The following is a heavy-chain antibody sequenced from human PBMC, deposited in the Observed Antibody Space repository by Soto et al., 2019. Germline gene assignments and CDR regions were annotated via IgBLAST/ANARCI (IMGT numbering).Heavy chain of an antibody. CDR1: GGSISSGYYY. V-gene: IGHV4-30-4*01. Sequence: SETLSLTCSVSGGSISSGYYYWSWIRQPPGKGLEWIGNMYYSGNTYYNPSLKSRLIISIDTSKNQLTLKVGSVTAADTAVYYCAISALYGMAVWGQGTTVTFSS. CDR3: AISALYGMAV. J-gene: IGHJ6*02. CDR2: MYYSGNT.